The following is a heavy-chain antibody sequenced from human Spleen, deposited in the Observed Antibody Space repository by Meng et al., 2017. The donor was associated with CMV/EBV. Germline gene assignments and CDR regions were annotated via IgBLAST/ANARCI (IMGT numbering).Heavy chain of an antibody. V-gene: IGHV4-61*01. J-gene: IGHJ4*02. CDR2: IYYTRTT. D-gene: IGHD1-7*01. Sequence: VQLQTASPGLVRPLETLSLTCTVSGGSVYSGSYYCSWIRQTPGKGLEWMGYIYYTRTTEYDLCLGRVVTEILIRSRHRLDLNLSLDLDLDLDLYLYLELDLYLYVQLDSWRQVNLVTVSS. CDR1: GGSVYSGSYY. CDR3: LELDLYLYVQLDS.